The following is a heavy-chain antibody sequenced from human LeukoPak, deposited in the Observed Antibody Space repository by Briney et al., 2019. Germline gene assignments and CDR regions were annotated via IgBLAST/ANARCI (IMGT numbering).Heavy chain of an antibody. CDR1: GGSISSYY. Sequence: SETLSLTCTVYGGSISSYYWSWIWHPPGKGLERIAYLFYSGSTDYNPSLESRVTISVDTSKNQFSLKLRSVTAADTAVYYCATVAVIRGVTYFDYWGQGTLVTVSS. CDR2: LFYSGST. CDR3: ATVAVIRGVTYFDY. J-gene: IGHJ4*02. V-gene: IGHV4-59*01. D-gene: IGHD3-10*01.